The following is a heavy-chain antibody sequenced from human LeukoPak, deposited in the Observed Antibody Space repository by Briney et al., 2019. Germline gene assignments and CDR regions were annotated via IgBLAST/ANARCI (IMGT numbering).Heavy chain of an antibody. Sequence: GESLKISCKGSGYSFTSYWIGWVRQMPGKDLEWMAIIYPDDSDTRYNPSFQGHVTIAAYKSISPAYLQWSSLKASDTAMYYRARHRRTSGYFDYWGQGTLVTVSS. CDR3: ARHRRTSGYFDY. CDR1: GYSFTSYW. CDR2: IYPDDSDT. D-gene: IGHD1-26*01. V-gene: IGHV5-51*01. J-gene: IGHJ4*02.